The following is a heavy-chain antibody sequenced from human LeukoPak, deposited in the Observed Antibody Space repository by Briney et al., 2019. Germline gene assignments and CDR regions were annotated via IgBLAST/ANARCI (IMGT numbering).Heavy chain of an antibody. CDR2: INPNSGGT. CDR3: ARVRGSDYKVGAFDI. CDR1: GYTFTGYY. Sequence: ASVKVSCKASGYTFTGYYMHWVRQAPGQGLEWMGWINPNSGGTNYAQKFQGRVTMTRDTSISTAYMELSRLRSDDTAVHYCARVRGSDYKVGAFDIWGQGTMVTVSS. J-gene: IGHJ3*02. V-gene: IGHV1-2*02. D-gene: IGHD3-10*01.